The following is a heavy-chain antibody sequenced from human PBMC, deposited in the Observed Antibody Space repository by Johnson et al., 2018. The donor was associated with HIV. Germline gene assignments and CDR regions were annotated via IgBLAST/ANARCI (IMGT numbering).Heavy chain of an antibody. CDR1: GFTVSRNY. CDR2: VYSGGST. CDR3: AKDRNYDILSI. V-gene: IGHV3-66*01. D-gene: IGHD3-9*01. J-gene: IGHJ3*02. Sequence: VQLVESGGGVVQPGGSLRLSCAASGFTVSRNYMSWVRQAPGKGLEWVSVVYSGGSTYYADSAKGRFTVSRDNSKNTVYLQMNSLRDEDTAVYYCAKDRNYDILSIWGQGTVVTVSS.